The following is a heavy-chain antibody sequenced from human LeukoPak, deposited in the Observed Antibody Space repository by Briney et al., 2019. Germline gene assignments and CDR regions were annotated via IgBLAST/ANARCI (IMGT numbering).Heavy chain of an antibody. J-gene: IGHJ3*02. V-gene: IGHV3-43*02. CDR3: AKVRDYYDSSGYFSFAAFDI. Sequence: GGSLRLSCTASGFTFGDYAMHWVRQAPGKGLEWVSLISGDGGSTYYADSVKGRFTISRDNSKNSLYLQMNSLRTEDTALYYCAKVRDYYDSSGYFSFAAFDIWGQGTMVTVSS. D-gene: IGHD3-22*01. CDR2: ISGDGGST. CDR1: GFTFGDYA.